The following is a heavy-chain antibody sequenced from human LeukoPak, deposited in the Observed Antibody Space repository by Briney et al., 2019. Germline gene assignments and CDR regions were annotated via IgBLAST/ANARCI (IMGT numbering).Heavy chain of an antibody. CDR2: ISGSGGNT. Sequence: PGGSLRLSCAASGFTFNNYAMNWVRQAPGKGLEWVSAISGSGGNTYYADSVKGRFTISRDNSKNTLYLQMNSLRAEDTAVYYCAKDEAKAAGPFYYFDYWGQGTLVTVSS. D-gene: IGHD6-13*01. V-gene: IGHV3-23*01. CDR3: AKDEAKAAGPFYYFDY. CDR1: GFTFNNYA. J-gene: IGHJ4*02.